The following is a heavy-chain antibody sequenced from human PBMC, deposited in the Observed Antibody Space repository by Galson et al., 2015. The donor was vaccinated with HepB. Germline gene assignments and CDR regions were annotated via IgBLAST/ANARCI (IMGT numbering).Heavy chain of an antibody. CDR3: ARATTVTYPYYYYGMDV. Sequence: SVKVSCKASGYTFTSYAMHWVRQAPGQRLEWMGWINAGNGNTKYSQKFQGRVTITRDTSASTAYMELSSLRSEDTAVYYCARATTVTYPYYYYGMDVWGQGTTVTVSS. CDR1: GYTFTSYA. D-gene: IGHD4-17*01. CDR2: INAGNGNT. J-gene: IGHJ6*02. V-gene: IGHV1-3*01.